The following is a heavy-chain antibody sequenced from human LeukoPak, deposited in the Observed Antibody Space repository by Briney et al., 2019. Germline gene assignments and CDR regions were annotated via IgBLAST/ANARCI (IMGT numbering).Heavy chain of an antibody. CDR3: ARGRVSSSTWYSTYYYYFYMDV. D-gene: IGHD1-1*01. CDR1: GGSISSYY. J-gene: IGHJ6*03. CDR2: IYYSGST. Sequence: PSETLSLTCTVSGGSISSYYWSWIRQPPGKGREWIGYIYYSGSTNYNPSLNGRVSISRDTTKNLFSLRLRSVTAADTAVYFCARGRVSSSTWYSTYYYYFYMDVWGKGTTVTVSS. V-gene: IGHV4-59*01.